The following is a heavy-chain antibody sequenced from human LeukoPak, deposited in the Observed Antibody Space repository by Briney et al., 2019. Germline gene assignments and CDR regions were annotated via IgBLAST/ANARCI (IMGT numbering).Heavy chain of an antibody. Sequence: GGSLRLSCAASGFTFTTYSMHWVRQAPGKGLEWVVVISYDGSKKYYTDSVRGRFTISRDNSKNTVYLQMKSLRAGDTAVYYCARDAYGGNSFVTASDIWGRGTMVTVSS. D-gene: IGHD4-23*01. CDR3: ARDAYGGNSFVTASDI. CDR2: ISYDGSKK. CDR1: GFTFTTYS. V-gene: IGHV3-30-3*01. J-gene: IGHJ3*02.